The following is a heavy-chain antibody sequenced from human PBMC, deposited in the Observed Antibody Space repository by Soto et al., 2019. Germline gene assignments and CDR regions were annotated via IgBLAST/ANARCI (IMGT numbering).Heavy chain of an antibody. J-gene: IGHJ5*02. CDR2: IYPGDSDT. V-gene: IGHV5-51*01. D-gene: IGHD3-3*01. CDR3: ARESRVGFLEWLLGFDP. CDR1: GYSFTSYW. Sequence: GESLKISCKGSGYSFTSYWIGWVRQMPGKGLEWMGIIYPGDSDTRYSPSFQGQVTISADKSISTAYLQWSSLKASDTAMYYCARESRVGFLEWLLGFDPWGQGTLVTVSS.